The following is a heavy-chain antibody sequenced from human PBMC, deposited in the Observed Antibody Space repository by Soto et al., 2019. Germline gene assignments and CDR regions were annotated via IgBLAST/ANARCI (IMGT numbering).Heavy chain of an antibody. Sequence: SETLSLTCSVSSASISSYYWSWIRQPPGKGLEWIGYIYYSGDTKYNPSLKSRVSISVDTSKSQLSLKLSSVTAADTAVYYCARNNYFDSWGQGTLVTVSS. CDR1: SASISSYY. J-gene: IGHJ4*02. CDR3: ARNNYFDS. V-gene: IGHV4-59*01. CDR2: IYYSGDT.